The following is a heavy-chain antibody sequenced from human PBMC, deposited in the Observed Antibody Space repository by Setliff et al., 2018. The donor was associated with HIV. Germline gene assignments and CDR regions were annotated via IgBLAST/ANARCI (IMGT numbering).Heavy chain of an antibody. D-gene: IGHD5-18*01. CDR2: IIPILGIA. J-gene: IGHJ6*02. Sequence: ASVKVACKASGGTFSSYAISWVRQAPGQGLEWMGGIIPILGIANYEQKFQGRVTITADESTSTAYMELSSLRSEYTSVDYCASPVDTSMKNYYYGMDVWGQGTTVTVSS. V-gene: IGHV1-69*10. CDR3: ASPVDTSMKNYYYGMDV. CDR1: GGTFSSYA.